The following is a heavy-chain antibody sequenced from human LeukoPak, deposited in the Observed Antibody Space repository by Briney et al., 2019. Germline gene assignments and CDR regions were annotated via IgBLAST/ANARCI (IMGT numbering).Heavy chain of an antibody. D-gene: IGHD6-19*01. Sequence: PGGSLRLSCAASGFTFSSYSMNWVRQAPGKGLEWVSSISSSSSYIYYADSVKGRFTISRDNAKNSLYLQMNSLRAEDTAVYYCARDRGSGGGFDYWGQGTLVTVSS. CDR3: ARDRGSGGGFDY. CDR1: GFTFSSYS. J-gene: IGHJ4*02. CDR2: ISSSSSYI. V-gene: IGHV3-21*01.